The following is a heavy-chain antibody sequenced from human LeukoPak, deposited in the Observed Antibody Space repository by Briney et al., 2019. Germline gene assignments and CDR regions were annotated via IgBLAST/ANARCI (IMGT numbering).Heavy chain of an antibody. J-gene: IGHJ5*02. CDR2: IYTSGST. D-gene: IGHD3-10*01. CDR3: ARDAGSYTYYYGSGSLNWFDT. V-gene: IGHV4-4*07. CDR1: GGSISSYY. Sequence: PSETLSLTCTVSGGSISSYYWSWIRQPPGKGLEWIGHIYTSGSTNYNPSLKSRVTMSVDTSKNQFSLKLSSVTAADTAVYYCARDAGSYTYYYGSGSLNWFDTWGQGTLVTVSS.